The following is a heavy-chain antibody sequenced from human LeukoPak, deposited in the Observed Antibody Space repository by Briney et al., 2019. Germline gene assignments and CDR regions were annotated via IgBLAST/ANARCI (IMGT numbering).Heavy chain of an antibody. V-gene: IGHV4-59*01. J-gene: IGHJ5*02. CDR3: ASARGYYDILTGYQTNWFDP. CDR2: IYYSGST. D-gene: IGHD3-9*01. Sequence: SETLSLTCTVSGGSISSYYWGWIRQPPGKRLEWIGYIYYSGSTNYNPSLKSRVTISVDTSKNQFSLKLSSVTAADTAVYYCASARGYYDILTGYQTNWFDPWDQGTLVTVSS. CDR1: GGSISSYY.